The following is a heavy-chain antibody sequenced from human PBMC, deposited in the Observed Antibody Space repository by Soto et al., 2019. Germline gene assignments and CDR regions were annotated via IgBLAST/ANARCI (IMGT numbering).Heavy chain of an antibody. CDR2: IYQSGST. CDR3: ARESRSSRYDSSGYSQFWFFDL. J-gene: IGHJ2*01. D-gene: IGHD3-22*01. Sequence: QLQLQESGSGLVKPSQTLSLTCADSGGSISSGGYSWSWIRQPPGKGLEWIGYIYQSGSTYYNPSLKSRVTISVDWSKNQFALELSSVTAADTAVYYCARESRSSRYDSSGYSQFWFFDLWGRGTLVAVSS. CDR1: GGSISSGGYS. V-gene: IGHV4-30-2*01.